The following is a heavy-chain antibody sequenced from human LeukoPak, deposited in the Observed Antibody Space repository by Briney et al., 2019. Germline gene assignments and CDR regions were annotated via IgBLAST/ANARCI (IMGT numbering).Heavy chain of an antibody. CDR3: ARPRDSGWSKTWDY. J-gene: IGHJ4*02. CDR1: GLTFITYW. V-gene: IGHV3-7*03. CDR2: IKQDGSEK. D-gene: IGHD6-13*01. Sequence: GGSLRLSCAGSGLTFITYWMTWVRQAPGKGLEWVANIKQDGSEKYYVDSVKGRFTISRDNAQNSLYLQMNSLRAEDTAVYYCARPRDSGWSKTWDYWGQGTLVTVSS.